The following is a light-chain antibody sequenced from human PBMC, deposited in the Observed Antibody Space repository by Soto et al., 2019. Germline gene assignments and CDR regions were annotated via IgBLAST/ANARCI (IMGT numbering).Light chain of an antibody. V-gene: IGKV1-33*01. CDR2: DAS. CDR3: QQYDNLPVT. CDR1: QDISNY. J-gene: IGKJ4*01. Sequence: DIQMTQSPSSLSASVGDRVTITCQASQDISNYLNWYQQKPGKAPKLLIYDASNLETGVPSRFSGSGSGTDFTFTISSLRPADIATYYCQQYDNLPVTFGGGTKVEIK.